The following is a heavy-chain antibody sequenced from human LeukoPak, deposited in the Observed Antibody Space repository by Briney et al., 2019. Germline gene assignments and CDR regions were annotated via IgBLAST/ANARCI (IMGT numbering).Heavy chain of an antibody. D-gene: IGHD3-22*01. CDR3: ARLPFNYYDIGPWDY. J-gene: IGHJ4*02. Sequence: TLSLTCSVSGGSACSGGYYWSWIRQHPGKALEWIGNIYYSGSTYYNSSLKSRVTISVDTSKNQFSVKLSSVTAADTAVYDCARLPFNYYDIGPWDYWGKGNLVTVSS. V-gene: IGHV4-31*03. CDR1: GGSACSGGYY. CDR2: IYYSGST.